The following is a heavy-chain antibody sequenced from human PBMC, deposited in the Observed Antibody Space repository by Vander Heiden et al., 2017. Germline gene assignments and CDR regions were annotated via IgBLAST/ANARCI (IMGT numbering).Heavy chain of an antibody. CDR3: AKISSIPSYYYGMDV. J-gene: IGHJ6*01. V-gene: IGHV3-53*01. CDR2: IDSGGST. D-gene: IGHD2-2*02. CDR1: GFTVSSNY. Sequence: EVQLVESGGGLIQPGGSLRLSCAASGFTVSSNYMSWVRQAPGKGLEWVSVIDSGGSTYYADSGKGRFTISGDNSKNTLYIQMNSLRAEETAVYYCAKISSIPSYYYGMDVWGQGTTVTVSS.